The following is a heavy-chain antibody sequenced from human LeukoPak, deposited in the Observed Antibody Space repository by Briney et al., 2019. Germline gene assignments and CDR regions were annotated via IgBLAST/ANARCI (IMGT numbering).Heavy chain of an antibody. Sequence: PSETLSLICTVSGGSISSYYWSWIRQPAGKGLEWIGRIFTSGSTNYNPSFKGQLTLPVDTSKNQCSWKLSSVTAAARAVYYCARDSGWHNAFDIWGQGTMVTVSS. CDR2: IFTSGST. J-gene: IGHJ3*02. D-gene: IGHD6-19*01. V-gene: IGHV4-4*07. CDR1: GGSISSYY. CDR3: ARDSGWHNAFDI.